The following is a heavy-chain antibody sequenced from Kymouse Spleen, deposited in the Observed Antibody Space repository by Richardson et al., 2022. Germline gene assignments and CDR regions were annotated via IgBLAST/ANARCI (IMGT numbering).Heavy chain of an antibody. V-gene: IGHV3-33*01. J-gene: IGHJ4*02. CDR1: GFTFSSYG. Sequence: QVQLVESGGGVVQPGRSLRLSCAASGFTFSSYGMHWVRQAPGKGLEWVAVIWYDGSNKYYADSVKGRFTISRDNSKNTLYLQMNSLRAEDTAVYYCARAGTTSYFDYWGQGTLVTVSS. CDR3: ARAGTTSYFDY. D-gene: IGHD1-7*01. CDR2: IWYDGSNK.